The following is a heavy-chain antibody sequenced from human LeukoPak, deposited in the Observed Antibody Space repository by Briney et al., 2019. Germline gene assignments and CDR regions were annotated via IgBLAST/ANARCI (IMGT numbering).Heavy chain of an antibody. Sequence: SETLSLTCTVAGGSISSYYWSWIRQPPGKLLEWIGYIYYSGSTNYNPSLKSRVTISVDTSKNQFSLKLNSVTAADTAIYYCARAYSSSWYNWFDPWGQGTLVTVSS. CDR1: GGSISSYY. CDR3: ARAYSSSWYNWFDP. D-gene: IGHD6-13*01. CDR2: IYYSGST. J-gene: IGHJ5*02. V-gene: IGHV4-59*01.